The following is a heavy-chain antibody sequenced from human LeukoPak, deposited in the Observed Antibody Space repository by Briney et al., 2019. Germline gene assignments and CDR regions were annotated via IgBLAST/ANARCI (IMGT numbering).Heavy chain of an antibody. CDR2: ISAYNGNT. J-gene: IGHJ6*02. CDR1: GYTFTSYG. D-gene: IGHD3-16*02. Sequence: GASVKVSCKASGYTFTSYGISWVRQAPGQGLEWMGWISAYNGNTNYAQKLQGRVTMTTDTSTSTAYMKLRSLRSDDTAVYYCARENDYVWGCYRSTPYYYYGMDVWGQGTTVTVSS. V-gene: IGHV1-18*01. CDR3: ARENDYVWGCYRSTPYYYYGMDV.